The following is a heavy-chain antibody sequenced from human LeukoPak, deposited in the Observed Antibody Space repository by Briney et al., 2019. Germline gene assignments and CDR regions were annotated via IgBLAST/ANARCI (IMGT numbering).Heavy chain of an antibody. CDR3: ARDRGSSGWFYFDY. J-gene: IGHJ4*02. CDR1: GVSISTYF. D-gene: IGHD6-19*01. CDR2: IHYSGTT. V-gene: IGHV4-59*01. Sequence: SETLSLTCTVSGVSISTYFWSWIRQPPGKGLEWIGYIHYSGTTKYNPSLKSRVAISVDTSKNQFSLMLTSLTAADTAVYYCARDRGSSGWFYFDYWGQGTLVTVSS.